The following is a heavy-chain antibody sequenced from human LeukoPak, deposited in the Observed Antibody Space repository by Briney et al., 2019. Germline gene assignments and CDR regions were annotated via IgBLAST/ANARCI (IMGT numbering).Heavy chain of an antibody. J-gene: IGHJ6*02. D-gene: IGHD3-10*01. Sequence: GGSLRLSCAASGFTFSSYGMHWVRQAPGKGLEWVAVISYDGSNKYYADSVKGRFTISRDNSKNTLYLQMNSLRAEDTAVYYCAKDYYGSGSYYNPWHYYYGMDVWGQGTTVTVSS. CDR1: GFTFSSYG. CDR2: ISYDGSNK. CDR3: AKDYYGSGSYYNPWHYYYGMDV. V-gene: IGHV3-30*18.